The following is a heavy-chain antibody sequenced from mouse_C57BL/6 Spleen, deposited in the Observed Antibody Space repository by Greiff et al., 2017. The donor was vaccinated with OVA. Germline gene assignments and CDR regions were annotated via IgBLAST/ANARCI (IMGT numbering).Heavy chain of an antibody. Sequence: QVQLKQPGAELVKPGASVKLSCKASGYTFTSYWMHWVKQRPGRGLEWIGRIDPNSGGTKYTEKFKSKATLTVDKPSSTAYMQLSSLTSEDSAVYYCARSSIYYDYDEGRYYFDYWGQGTTLTVSS. V-gene: IGHV1-72*01. CDR2: IDPNSGGT. J-gene: IGHJ2*01. D-gene: IGHD2-4*01. CDR1: GYTFTSYW. CDR3: ARSSIYYDYDEGRYYFDY.